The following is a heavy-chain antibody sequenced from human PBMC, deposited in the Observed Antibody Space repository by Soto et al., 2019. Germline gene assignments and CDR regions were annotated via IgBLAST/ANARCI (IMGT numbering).Heavy chain of an antibody. Sequence: QVQLVESGGGVVQPGRSLRLSCAASGFTFSSYDMHWVRKTTGKGLEWVAFISHDGNNKYYADSVKGRFTISRDNSENTLYLQMDSLRSEDTAVYYFARDDEGGSESDLGHWGQELLFTVSS. J-gene: IGHJ4*02. V-gene: IGHV3-30-3*01. D-gene: IGHD3-10*01. CDR2: ISHDGNNK. CDR3: ARDDEGGSESDLGH. CDR1: GFTFSSYD.